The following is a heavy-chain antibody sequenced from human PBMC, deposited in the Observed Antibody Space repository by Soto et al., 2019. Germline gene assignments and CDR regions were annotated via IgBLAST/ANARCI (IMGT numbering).Heavy chain of an antibody. V-gene: IGHV4-61*01. J-gene: IGHJ4*02. CDR1: GSSVSSGIYY. D-gene: IGHD4-17*01. Sequence: SETLSLTCTVSGSSVSSGIYYWTWIRQPPGKGLEWIGYIYHSETTNYNASLRSRVTISVDTSKNQFSLRLTSVTAADTAAYYCARYHDYGDYGYFDSWGQGTLVTVS. CDR2: IYHSETT. CDR3: ARYHDYGDYGYFDS.